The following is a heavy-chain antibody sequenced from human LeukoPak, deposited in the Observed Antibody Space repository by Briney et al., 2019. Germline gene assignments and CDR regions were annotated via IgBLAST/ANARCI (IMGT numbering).Heavy chain of an antibody. Sequence: SVKVSCKASGGTFSSYAISWVRQAPGQGLEWMGGIIPIFGTANYAQKFQGRVTITADESTSTAYMELSSLRSEDTAVYYCARRGIAVAGVDLEDYYGMDVWGQGTTVTVSS. CDR1: GGTFSSYA. J-gene: IGHJ6*02. CDR2: IIPIFGTA. D-gene: IGHD6-19*01. CDR3: ARRGIAVAGVDLEDYYGMDV. V-gene: IGHV1-69*01.